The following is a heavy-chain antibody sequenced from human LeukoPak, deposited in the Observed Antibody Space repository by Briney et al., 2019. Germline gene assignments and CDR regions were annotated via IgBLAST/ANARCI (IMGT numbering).Heavy chain of an antibody. J-gene: IGHJ4*02. CDR1: GFTFSSYA. CDR2: IKQDGSEK. V-gene: IGHV3-7*03. D-gene: IGHD3-10*01. Sequence: PGGSLRLSCAASGFTFSSYAMSWVRQAPGKGLEWVANIKQDGSEKYYVDSVKGRFTISRDNAKNSLYLQMNSLRAEDTAVYYCARKAMVRGVIIWSLDYWGQGTLVTVSS. CDR3: ARKAMVRGVIIWSLDY.